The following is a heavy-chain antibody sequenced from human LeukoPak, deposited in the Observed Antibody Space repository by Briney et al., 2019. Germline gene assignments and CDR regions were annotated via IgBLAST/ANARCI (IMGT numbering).Heavy chain of an antibody. Sequence: GGSLRLSCAASGFIFSYYSMNWVRQAPGKGLEWVSSINSNSNYMSYADSVKGRFTISRDNAKNSLYLQMTSLRAEDTAVYYCARKYCSGGSCYVDYWGQGTLVIVSS. J-gene: IGHJ4*02. D-gene: IGHD2-15*01. CDR2: INSNSNYM. CDR3: ARKYCSGGSCYVDY. V-gene: IGHV3-21*01. CDR1: GFIFSYYS.